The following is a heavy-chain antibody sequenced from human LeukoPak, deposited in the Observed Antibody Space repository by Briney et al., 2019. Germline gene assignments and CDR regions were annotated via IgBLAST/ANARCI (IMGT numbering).Heavy chain of an antibody. CDR1: GGSISSSSYY. J-gene: IGHJ4*02. Sequence: SETLSLTCTVSGGSISSSSYYWGWIRQPPGKGLEWIGSIYYSGSTNYNPSLKSRVTISVDTSKNQFSLKLSSVTAADTAVYYCARHASYSSSWSAFFDYWGQGTLVTVSS. D-gene: IGHD6-13*01. CDR2: IYYSGST. V-gene: IGHV4-39*01. CDR3: ARHASYSSSWSAFFDY.